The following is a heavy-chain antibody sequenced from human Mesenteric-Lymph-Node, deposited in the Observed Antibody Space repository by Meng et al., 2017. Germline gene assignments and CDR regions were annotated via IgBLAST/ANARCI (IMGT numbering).Heavy chain of an antibody. Sequence: SETLSLTCAVYGGSFSGYYWSWIRQPPGKGLEWIGEINHSGSTNYNPSLKSRVTISVDTSKNQFSLKLSSVTAADTAVYYCARNYYKYNWNRPTPYYYYGMDVWGQGTTVTVSS. CDR1: GGSFSGYY. CDR3: ARNYYKYNWNRPTPYYYYGMDV. D-gene: IGHD1-20*01. V-gene: IGHV4-34*01. CDR2: INHSGST. J-gene: IGHJ6*02.